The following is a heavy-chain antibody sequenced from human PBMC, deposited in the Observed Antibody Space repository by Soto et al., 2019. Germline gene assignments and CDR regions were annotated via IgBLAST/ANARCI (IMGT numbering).Heavy chain of an antibody. CDR3: ARFCDDGGIYRPFAS. V-gene: IGHV4-31*03. Sequence: HTLSLTCTVSGGSVSSLCYYWTCICQYPGKCLAWVGFISYAWSPYYNPSLRSRVTISLDTSKTLFSLKLSSVTAADTAVYYCARFCDDGGIYRPFASWGQGTLVTVS. J-gene: IGHJ5*02. CDR1: GGSVSSLCYY. CDR2: ISYAWSP. D-gene: IGHD4-17*01.